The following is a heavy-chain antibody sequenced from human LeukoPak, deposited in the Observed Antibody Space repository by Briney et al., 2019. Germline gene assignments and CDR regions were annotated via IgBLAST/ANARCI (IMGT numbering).Heavy chain of an antibody. CDR1: GFTFDDYA. Sequence: AGGSLRLSCAASGFTFDDYAMHWVRQAPGKGLEWVSGISWNSDSIGYADSVKGRFSISRDNAKNSLYLQMNSLRAEGMALYYCAGYYDSSGYHEGGAFDIWGQGTMVTVSS. J-gene: IGHJ3*02. D-gene: IGHD3-22*01. CDR3: AGYYDSSGYHEGGAFDI. V-gene: IGHV3-9*03. CDR2: ISWNSDSI.